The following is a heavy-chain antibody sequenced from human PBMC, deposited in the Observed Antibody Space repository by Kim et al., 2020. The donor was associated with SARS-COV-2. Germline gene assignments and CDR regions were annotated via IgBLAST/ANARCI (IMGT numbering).Heavy chain of an antibody. V-gene: IGHV1-69*13. D-gene: IGHD1-26*01. CDR2: IIPIFATA. CDR3: ARDRKNGRLTWAFDI. J-gene: IGHJ3*02. Sequence: SVKVSCKASGGTFSSYAISWVRQAPGQGLEWMGGIIPIFATANYAQKFQGRVTITADESTSTAYMELSSLRSEDTAMYYCARDRKNGRLTWAFDIWGQGIMVTDSS. CDR1: GGTFSSYA.